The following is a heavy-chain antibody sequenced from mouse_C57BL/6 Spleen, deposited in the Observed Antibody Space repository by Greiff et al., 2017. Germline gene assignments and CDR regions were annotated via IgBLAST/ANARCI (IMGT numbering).Heavy chain of an antibody. J-gene: IGHJ1*03. CDR3: ARGWGRDWYFEV. Sequence: QVQLQQPGAELVKPGASVKMSCKASGYTFTSYWITWVKQRPGQGLEWIGDIYPGSGSTNYNEKFKSKATLTVDTSSSTAYMQLSSLTSEDSAVYYCARGWGRDWYFEVWGTGTTVTVSS. D-gene: IGHD2-3*01. CDR1: GYTFTSYW. CDR2: IYPGSGST. V-gene: IGHV1-55*01.